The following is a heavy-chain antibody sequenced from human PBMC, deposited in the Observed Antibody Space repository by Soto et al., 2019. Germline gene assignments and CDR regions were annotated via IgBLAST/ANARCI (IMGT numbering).Heavy chain of an antibody. V-gene: IGHV3-33*01. CDR2: IWYDGSNK. CDR1: GFTFSSYG. Sequence: QVQLVESGGGVVQPGRSLRLSCAASGFTFSSYGMHWVRQAPGKGLEWVAVIWYDGSNKYYADSVKGRFTISRDNSKNTLYLQMNSLRAEDTAVYYCARADTVENYYFDYWGQGTLVTVSS. J-gene: IGHJ4*02. D-gene: IGHD4-17*01. CDR3: ARADTVENYYFDY.